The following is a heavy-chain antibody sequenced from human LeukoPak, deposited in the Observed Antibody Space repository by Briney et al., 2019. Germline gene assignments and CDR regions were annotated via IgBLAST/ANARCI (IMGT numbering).Heavy chain of an antibody. Sequence: VKPSQTLSLTCTVSGVSISSGGYYWTWIRQRPGEALEWIGYIYHSGNTYYNPSLMSRIVLSVDTSKSQFSPKVTSVTAADTALYYCARVRKLPLEWDLIDFWGQGTLVTVSS. V-gene: IGHV4-31*03. J-gene: IGHJ4*02. CDR3: ARVRKLPLEWDLIDF. CDR1: GVSISSGGYY. CDR2: IYHSGNT. D-gene: IGHD1-1*01.